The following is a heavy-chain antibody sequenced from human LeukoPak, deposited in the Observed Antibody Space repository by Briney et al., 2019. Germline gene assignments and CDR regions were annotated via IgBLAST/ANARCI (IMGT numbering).Heavy chain of an antibody. CDR1: GFTFSSYA. D-gene: IGHD1-26*01. CDR2: VSGSGGST. J-gene: IGHJ4*02. Sequence: GASLRLSCAASGFTFSSYAMSWVRQAPGKGLELVSAVSGSGGSTYYADSVKGRFTISRDNSKNTLYLQMNSLRAEDTAVYYCAKGPSYSGSYSRGYFDYWGQGTLVTVSS. CDR3: AKGPSYSGSYSRGYFDY. V-gene: IGHV3-23*01.